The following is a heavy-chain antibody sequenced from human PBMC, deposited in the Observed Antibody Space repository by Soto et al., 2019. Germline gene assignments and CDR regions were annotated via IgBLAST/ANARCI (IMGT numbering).Heavy chain of an antibody. J-gene: IGHJ4*02. V-gene: IGHV1-18*01. CDR1: GYTFTSYA. CDR3: ARQPDYYDSSGYYPG. CDR2: ISAYNGNT. D-gene: IGHD3-22*01. Sequence: ASVKVSCKASGYTFTSYAIHWVRQAPGQGLEWMGWISAYNGNTNYAQKLQGRVTMTTDTSTSTAYMELRSLRSDDTAVYYCARQPDYYDSSGYYPGWGQGTLVTVSS.